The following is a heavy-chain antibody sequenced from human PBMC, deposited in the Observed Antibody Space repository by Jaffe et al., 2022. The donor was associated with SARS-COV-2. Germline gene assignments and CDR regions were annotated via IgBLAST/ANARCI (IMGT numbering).Heavy chain of an antibody. D-gene: IGHD3-22*01. CDR2: ISFDGSRK. J-gene: IGHJ4*02. Sequence: QVHLVESGGGVVQPGRSLRLSCAASGFTFSSYALHWVRQAPGKGPEWVAVISFDGSRKYYADSVKGRFTISRDNSKNTLYLQMNNLRAEDTAVYYCARVLYYDGSRDWGHIDYWGQGTLATVSS. CDR3: ARVLYYDGSRDWGHIDY. CDR1: GFTFSSYA. V-gene: IGHV3-30-3*01.